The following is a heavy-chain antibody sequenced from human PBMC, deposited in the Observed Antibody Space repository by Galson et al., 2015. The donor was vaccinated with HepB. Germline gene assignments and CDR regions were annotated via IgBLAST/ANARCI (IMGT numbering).Heavy chain of an antibody. CDR1: GFTFSRYG. J-gene: IGHJ4*02. V-gene: IGHV3-30*18. D-gene: IGHD6-6*01. CDR2: ISYDGGQK. CDR3: AKGDVAYTSSSGGFDY. Sequence: SLRLSCAASGFTFSRYGIHWVRQAPGKGLEWVAVISYDGGQKKYADSVKSRFTISRDVSMNTIYLQASSLREEDTAVYHCAKGDVAYTSSSGGFDYWGQGTRVTVSS.